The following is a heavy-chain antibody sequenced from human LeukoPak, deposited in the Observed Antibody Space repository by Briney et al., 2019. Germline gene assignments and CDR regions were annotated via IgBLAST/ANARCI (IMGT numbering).Heavy chain of an antibody. CDR2: INLNSGDT. CDR1: GYTFTGYY. Sequence: ASVKVSCKASGYTFTGYYMHWVRQAPGQGLEWMGRINLNSGDTNYAQKFQGRVTMTRDTSISSAYMELSRLRSDDTAVYYCARLGGYYDSSGYFDYWGQGTLVTVSS. J-gene: IGHJ4*02. CDR3: ARLGGYYDSSGYFDY. V-gene: IGHV1-2*06. D-gene: IGHD3-22*01.